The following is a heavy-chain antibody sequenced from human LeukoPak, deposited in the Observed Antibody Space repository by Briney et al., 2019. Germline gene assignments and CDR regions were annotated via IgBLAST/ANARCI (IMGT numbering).Heavy chain of an antibody. Sequence: GGSLRLSCSASGFTFTNYWIHWVRQAPGKGLVWVSRINSDGSEITYADSVKGRFTISRDNAKNTVYLQMNGLRGDDTALYYCAGPGVTSTLPEFWGQGTLVTVSS. V-gene: IGHV3-74*01. CDR2: INSDGSEI. D-gene: IGHD2-21*02. J-gene: IGHJ4*02. CDR1: GFTFTNYW. CDR3: AGPGVTSTLPEF.